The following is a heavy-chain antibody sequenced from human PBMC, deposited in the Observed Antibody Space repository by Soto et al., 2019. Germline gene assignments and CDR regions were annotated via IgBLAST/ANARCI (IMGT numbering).Heavy chain of an antibody. J-gene: IGHJ4*02. V-gene: IGHV1-69*02. CDR1: GGTFSSYT. D-gene: IGHD2-15*01. CDR2: IIPILGIA. Sequence: ASVKVSCTASGGTFSSYTISWVRQAPGQGLEWMGRIIPILGIANYAQKFQGRVTITADKSTSTAYMELSSLRSEDTAVYYCARAPVGVVVVAATTPFDYWGQGTLVTVSS. CDR3: ARAPVGVVVVAATTPFDY.